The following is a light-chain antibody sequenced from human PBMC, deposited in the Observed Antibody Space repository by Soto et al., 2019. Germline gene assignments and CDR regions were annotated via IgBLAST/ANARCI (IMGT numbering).Light chain of an antibody. CDR2: AAS. J-gene: IGKJ4*01. CDR3: QQSYSTPLT. V-gene: IGKV1-39*01. CDR1: QSISSY. Sequence: DIQMTQSPSSLSASVGDRVTITCRASQSISSYLYWYQQKPGKAPKLLIYAASSLQSGVPSRFSGSGSGTDFTLTISSLQPEDSATYYCQQSYSTPLTFGGGTKVEIK.